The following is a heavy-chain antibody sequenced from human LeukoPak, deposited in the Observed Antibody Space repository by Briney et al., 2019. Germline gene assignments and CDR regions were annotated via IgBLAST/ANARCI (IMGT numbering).Heavy chain of an antibody. CDR1: GFTFSNAW. Sequence: GGSLRLSCAASGFTFSNAWMSWVRQAPGKGLEWVANIKQDGSEKYYVDSVKGRFTISRDNAKNSLYLQMNSLRAEDTAVYYCARGLKRSSGYPYWGQGTLVTVSS. CDR3: ARGLKRSSGYPY. V-gene: IGHV3-7*01. J-gene: IGHJ4*02. D-gene: IGHD3-22*01. CDR2: IKQDGSEK.